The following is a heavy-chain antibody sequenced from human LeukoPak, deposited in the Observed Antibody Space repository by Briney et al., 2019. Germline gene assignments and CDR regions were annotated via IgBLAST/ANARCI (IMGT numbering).Heavy chain of an antibody. Sequence: ASVKVSCKASGYTFTRYGIRWVRQAPGQGLEWLGWISVYSDNTSYAQKLQGRVAMTTDTSTSRAHMELRSPRSDDTAVSYCARDEYSLWQQLLSGDYRGQGTLVTVSA. CDR3: ARDEYSLWQQLLSGDY. CDR1: GYTFTRYG. V-gene: IGHV1-18*01. CDR2: ISVYSDNT. J-gene: IGHJ4*02. D-gene: IGHD3-10*01.